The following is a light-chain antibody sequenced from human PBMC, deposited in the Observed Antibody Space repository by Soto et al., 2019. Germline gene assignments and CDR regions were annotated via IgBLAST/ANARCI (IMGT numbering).Light chain of an antibody. Sequence: QSALTQPPSASASPGQSVTISCTGTSSDVGSYNDVSGYQQHPGKAPKLMIYEVSKRPSGVHDSFSGSKSGNTAYLTVSGLQAEDGADYYCSSYAGSNNFVFGGGTKLTVL. V-gene: IGLV2-8*01. CDR3: SSYAGSNNFV. CDR2: EVS. J-gene: IGLJ2*01. CDR1: SSDVGSYND.